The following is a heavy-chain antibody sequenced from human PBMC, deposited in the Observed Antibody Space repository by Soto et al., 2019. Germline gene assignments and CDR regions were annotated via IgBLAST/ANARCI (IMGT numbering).Heavy chain of an antibody. V-gene: IGHV2-5*02. CDR1: GFSLSTSDVG. CDR3: AHTKIGVAAGNRVYLLDP. J-gene: IGHJ5*02. D-gene: IGHD6-13*01. CDR2: IFWDDDK. Sequence: QITSKESGPTLVKPTQTLTLTCTFSGFSLSTSDVGVGWIRQPPGKALEWLAVIFWDDDKRYSPSLKNRLTISKDTSRNQVVLTMTNMDPVDTATYYCAHTKIGVAAGNRVYLLDPWGQGTLVTVSS.